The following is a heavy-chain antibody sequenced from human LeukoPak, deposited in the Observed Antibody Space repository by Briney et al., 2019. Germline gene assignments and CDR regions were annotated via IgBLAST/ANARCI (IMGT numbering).Heavy chain of an antibody. J-gene: IGHJ5*02. D-gene: IGHD3-9*01. CDR1: GFTFSSYG. V-gene: IGHV3-23*01. CDR2: ISGSGGST. CDR3: ARGYYDILTGYPNWFDP. Sequence: GGTLRLSCAASGFTFSSYGMSWVRQAPGKGLEWVSAISGSGGSTYYADSVKGRFTISRDNAKNSLYLQMNSLRAEDTALYYCARGYYDILTGYPNWFDPWGQGTLVTVSS.